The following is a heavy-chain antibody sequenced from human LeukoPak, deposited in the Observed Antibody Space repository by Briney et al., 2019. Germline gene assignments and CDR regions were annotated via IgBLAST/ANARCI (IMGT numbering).Heavy chain of an antibody. CDR3: ATGPPIAVAGTYDY. V-gene: IGHV1-24*01. CDR1: GYTLTELS. D-gene: IGHD6-19*01. Sequence: ASVKVSCKVSGYTLTELSMHWVRQAPGKGLEWMGGFDPEDGETIYAQKFQGRVTMTEDTSTDTAYMELSSLRSEDTAVYYCATGPPIAVAGTYDYWGQGTLVTVSS. J-gene: IGHJ4*02. CDR2: FDPEDGET.